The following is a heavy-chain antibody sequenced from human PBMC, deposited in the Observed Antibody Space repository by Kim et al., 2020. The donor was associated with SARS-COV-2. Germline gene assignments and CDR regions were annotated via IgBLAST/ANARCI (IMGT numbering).Heavy chain of an antibody. CDR1: GFTFGDYA. CDR3: AKGSSSWTEYYFGMYV. CDR2: ISGSGGST. V-gene: IGHV3-20*01. D-gene: IGHD6-13*01. Sequence: GGSLRLSCAASGFTFGDYAMSWVRQAPGKGLEWVSGISGSGGSTCYADSVKGRFTISRDNAKNSLYLQMNSLRAEDTAVYHCAKGSSSWTEYYFGMYV. J-gene: IGHJ6*01.